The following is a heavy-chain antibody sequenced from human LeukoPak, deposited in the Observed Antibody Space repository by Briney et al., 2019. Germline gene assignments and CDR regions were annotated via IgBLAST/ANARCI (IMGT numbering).Heavy chain of an antibody. D-gene: IGHD3-22*01. V-gene: IGHV3-30*04. CDR1: RFTFSSYA. CDR3: ARGSTYYDSSGQVPFDY. Sequence: PGGSLRLSCAASRFTFSSYAMHWVRQAPGKGLEWVAVISYDGSNKYYADSVKGRFTISRDNSKNTLYLQMNSLRAEDTAVYYCARGSTYYDSSGQVPFDYWGQGTLVTVSS. CDR2: ISYDGSNK. J-gene: IGHJ4*02.